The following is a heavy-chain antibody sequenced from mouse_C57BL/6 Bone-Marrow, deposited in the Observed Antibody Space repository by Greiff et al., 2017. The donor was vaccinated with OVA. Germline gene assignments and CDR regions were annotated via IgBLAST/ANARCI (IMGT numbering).Heavy chain of an antibody. CDR3: ARRRAYDYDGDAMDY. J-gene: IGHJ4*01. V-gene: IGHV4-1*01. Sequence: VQLQQSGGGLVQPGGSLKLSCAASGIDFSRYWMSWVRRAPGKGLEWIGEINPDSSTINYAPSLKDKFIISRDNAKNTLYLQMSKVRSEDTALYYCARRRAYDYDGDAMDYWGQGTSVTVSS. CDR2: INPDSSTI. CDR1: GIDFSRYW. D-gene: IGHD2-4*01.